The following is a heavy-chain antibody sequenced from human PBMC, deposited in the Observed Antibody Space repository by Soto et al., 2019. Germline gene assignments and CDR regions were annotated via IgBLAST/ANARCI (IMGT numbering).Heavy chain of an antibody. CDR2: INPSGGST. CDR1: GYTLTIYF. D-gene: IGHD3-22*01. Sequence: APAEVSCKASGYTLTIYFMHWVLKAHGQGLEWMGIINPSGGSTSYAQKFQGRVTMTRDTSTSTVYMELSSLRSEDTAVYYCARELYDSPFYYGMDVWGQGTTVTVSS. V-gene: IGHV1-46*01. J-gene: IGHJ6*02. CDR3: ARELYDSPFYYGMDV.